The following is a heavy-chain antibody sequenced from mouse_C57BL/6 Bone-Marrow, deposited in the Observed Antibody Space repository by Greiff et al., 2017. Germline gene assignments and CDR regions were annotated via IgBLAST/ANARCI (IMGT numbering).Heavy chain of an antibody. CDR1: GYPFPGSW. CDR3: AREGIYYGYD. V-gene: IGHV1-69*01. Sequence: VQLQQPGAELVMPGASVRLSCKPSGYPFPGSWMHWVNRRPGQGLGWIGEIDPSDRYTNSNQKFKGKSTLTVDKSSSTAYMQLSSLTSEDSAVYYCAREGIYYGYDWGQGTTLTVSS. J-gene: IGHJ2*01. D-gene: IGHD2-2*01. CDR2: IDPSDRYT.